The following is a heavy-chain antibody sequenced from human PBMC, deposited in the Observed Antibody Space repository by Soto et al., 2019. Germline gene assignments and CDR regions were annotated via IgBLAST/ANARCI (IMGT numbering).Heavy chain of an antibody. CDR3: AKDGGAAAATWLDYYYYYGMDV. J-gene: IGHJ6*02. CDR1: GFTFSSYS. D-gene: IGHD6-13*01. CDR2: ISSSSSYI. Sequence: GGSLRLSCAASGFTFSSYSMNWVRQAPGKGLEWVSSISSSSSYIYYADSVKGRFTISRDNAKNSLYLQMNSLRAEDTAVYYCAKDGGAAAATWLDYYYYYGMDVWGQGTKVTVSS. V-gene: IGHV3-21*01.